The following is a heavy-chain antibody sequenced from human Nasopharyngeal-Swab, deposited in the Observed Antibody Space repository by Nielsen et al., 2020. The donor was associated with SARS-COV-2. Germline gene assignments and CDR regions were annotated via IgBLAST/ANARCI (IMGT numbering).Heavy chain of an antibody. CDR3: AREGYSYGYSPSYYGMDV. CDR1: GGSFSGYY. Sequence: SETLSLTCAVYGGSFSGYYWSWIRQHPGKGLEWIGYIYYSGSTYYNPSLKSRVTISVDTSKNQFSLKLSSVTAADTAVYYCAREGYSYGYSPSYYGMDVWGQGTTVTVSS. J-gene: IGHJ6*02. CDR2: IYYSGST. V-gene: IGHV4-31*11. D-gene: IGHD5-18*01.